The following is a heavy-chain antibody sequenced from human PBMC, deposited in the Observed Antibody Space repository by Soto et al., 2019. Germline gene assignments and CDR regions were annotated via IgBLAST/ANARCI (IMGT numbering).Heavy chain of an antibody. CDR3: AKDPDYDFWSGYVANWFDP. V-gene: IGHV3-23*01. Sequence: GGSLRLSCAASGFTFSSYSMNWVRQAPGKGLEWVSYISSSSSSTYYADSVKGRFTISRDNSKNTLYLQMNSLRAEDTAVYYCAKDPDYDFWSGYVANWFDPWGQGTLVTVSS. D-gene: IGHD3-3*01. J-gene: IGHJ5*02. CDR2: ISSSSSST. CDR1: GFTFSSYS.